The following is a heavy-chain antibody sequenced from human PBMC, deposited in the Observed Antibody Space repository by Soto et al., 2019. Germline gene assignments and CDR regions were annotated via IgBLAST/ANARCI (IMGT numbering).Heavy chain of an antibody. Sequence: SVKVSCKASGGTFSSYAISWVRQAPGQGLEWMGGIIPIFGTANYAQKFQGRVTITADESTSTAYMELSSLRSEDTAVYYCARPDYGGNYPFDYWGQGTLVTVSS. J-gene: IGHJ4*02. CDR3: ARPDYGGNYPFDY. V-gene: IGHV1-69*13. CDR2: IIPIFGTA. D-gene: IGHD4-17*01. CDR1: GGTFSSYA.